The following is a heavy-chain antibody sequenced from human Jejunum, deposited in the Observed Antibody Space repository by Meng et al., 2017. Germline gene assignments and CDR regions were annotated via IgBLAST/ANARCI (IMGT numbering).Heavy chain of an antibody. CDR2: VTENDVT. V-gene: IGHV3-23*01. D-gene: IGHD1-7*01. CDR1: GFTFRSYV. CDR3: TRSDFIELVPELGVY. J-gene: IGHJ4*02. Sequence: GGSLRLSCAASGFTFRSYVMSWVRQAPGKGLEWVSTVTENDVTFYADSVKGHFTISRDTSKSTLYLQMNSLRAEDTAVYFCTRSDFIELVPELGVYWGQGTLVTVSS.